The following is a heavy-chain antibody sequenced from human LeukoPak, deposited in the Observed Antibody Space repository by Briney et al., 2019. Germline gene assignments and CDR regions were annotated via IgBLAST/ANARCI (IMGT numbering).Heavy chain of an antibody. CDR1: GFTFSSYA. Sequence: GRSLRLSCAASGFTFSSYAMHWVRQAPGKGLEWVAVISYDGSIKYYADSVKGRFTTSRDNSKNTLSLQMNSLRAEDTAVYYCAKENPVGGTNYFDYWGQGTLVTVSS. V-gene: IGHV3-30-3*01. CDR3: AKENPVGGTNYFDY. J-gene: IGHJ4*02. CDR2: ISYDGSIK. D-gene: IGHD1-26*01.